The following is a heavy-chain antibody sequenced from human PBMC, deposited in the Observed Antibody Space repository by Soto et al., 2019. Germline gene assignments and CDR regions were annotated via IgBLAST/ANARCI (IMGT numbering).Heavy chain of an antibody. J-gene: IGHJ4*02. V-gene: IGHV4-61*01. Sequence: SETLSLTCTVSGGSVSSGSYYWSWIRQPPGKGLEWIGYIYYSGSTNYNPSLKSRVTISVDTSKNQFSLKLSSVTAADTAVYYCASGGGYYDILTGLDYWGQGTLVTVSS. D-gene: IGHD3-9*01. CDR1: GGSVSSGSYY. CDR2: IYYSGST. CDR3: ASGGGYYDILTGLDY.